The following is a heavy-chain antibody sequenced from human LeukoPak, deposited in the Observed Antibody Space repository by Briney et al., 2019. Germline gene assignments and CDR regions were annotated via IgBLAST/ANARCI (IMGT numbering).Heavy chain of an antibody. J-gene: IGHJ6*03. CDR1: GFSFRSYA. Sequence: GRSLRLSCAASGFSFRSYAMHWVRPAPGKGLEWVSYISSSGSTIYYADSVKGRFTCSRDNAKNSLSLQMNSLRAEDTALSYCARDQADYYYYYMDVWGKGTTVTVSS. V-gene: IGHV3-48*04. CDR2: ISSSGSTI. CDR3: ARDQADYYYYYMDV.